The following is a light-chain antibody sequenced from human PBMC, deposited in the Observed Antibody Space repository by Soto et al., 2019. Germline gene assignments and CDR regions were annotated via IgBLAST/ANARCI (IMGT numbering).Light chain of an antibody. J-gene: IGKJ2*01. CDR1: QSISSY. Sequence: DIQMTQSPSSLSASVGDRVTITCRASQSISSYLNWYQQKPGKAPKLLIFGASSLQSGVPSRFSGSGSGTDFTLTISSRQPEDSATYYCQYSYSTRYTFGQGTKLDIK. V-gene: IGKV1-39*01. CDR2: GAS. CDR3: QYSYSTRYT.